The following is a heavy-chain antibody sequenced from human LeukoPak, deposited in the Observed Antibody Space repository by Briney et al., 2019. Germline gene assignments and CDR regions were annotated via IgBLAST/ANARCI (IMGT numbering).Heavy chain of an antibody. CDR1: GYTFTSYD. V-gene: IGHV1-8*01. D-gene: IGHD5-18*01. CDR3: ARGGYSYGYYYYYYMDV. Sequence: ASVKVSCKASGYTFTSYDINWVRQATGQGLEWMGWMNPNSGNTGYAQKFQGRVTMTRNTSISTAYMELSSLRSDDTAVYYCARGGYSYGYYYYYYMDVWGKGTTVTISS. CDR2: MNPNSGNT. J-gene: IGHJ6*03.